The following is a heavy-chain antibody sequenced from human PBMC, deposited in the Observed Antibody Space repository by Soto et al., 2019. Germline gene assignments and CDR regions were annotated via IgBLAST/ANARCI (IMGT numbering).Heavy chain of an antibody. CDR2: ISGSGGST. Sequence: VQLLESGGGLVQPGGSLRLSCAASGFTFSSYAMSWVRQAQGKGLEWVSAISGSGGSTYYADSVKGRFTISRDNSKNTLYLKMNSLRAEDTAVYYCAKWENAWLVSADAFDIGGQGTMVTVSS. CDR3: AKWENAWLVSADAFDI. CDR1: GFTFSSYA. D-gene: IGHD6-19*01. J-gene: IGHJ3*02. V-gene: IGHV3-23*01.